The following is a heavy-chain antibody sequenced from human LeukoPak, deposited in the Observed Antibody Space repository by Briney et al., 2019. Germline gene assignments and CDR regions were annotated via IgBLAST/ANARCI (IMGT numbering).Heavy chain of an antibody. J-gene: IGHJ5*02. V-gene: IGHV4-38-2*01. CDR2: IYHSGST. D-gene: IGHD3-3*01. CDR3: ARHSTDFWSGYQGNWFDP. Sequence: PSETLSLTCAVPGYSISSGYYWGWIRQPPGKGLEWIGSIYHSGSTYYNPSLKSRVTISVDTSKHQFSLKLSSVTAADTAVYYCARHSTDFWSGYQGNWFDPWGQGTLVTVSS. CDR1: GYSISSGYY.